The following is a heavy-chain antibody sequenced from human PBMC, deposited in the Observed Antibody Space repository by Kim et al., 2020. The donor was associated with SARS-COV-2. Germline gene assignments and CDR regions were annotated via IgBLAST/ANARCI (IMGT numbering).Heavy chain of an antibody. D-gene: IGHD5-18*01. J-gene: IGHJ4*02. V-gene: IGHV4-39*07. CDR3: ATYFDSDDYFDY. Sequence: YSHTSLKSRVTISVDTSKNQCSLKLSSVTAAATALYYCATYFDSDDYFDYWGQGTLVTVSS.